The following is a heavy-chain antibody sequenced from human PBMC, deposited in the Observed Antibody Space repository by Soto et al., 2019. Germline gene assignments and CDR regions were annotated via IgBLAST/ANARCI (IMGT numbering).Heavy chain of an antibody. D-gene: IGHD2-8*01. Sequence: EVQLLESGGGLVQPGGSLRLSCAASGFTFSSYAMSWVRQAPGKGLEWVSAITGSGGATYYADSVRGRFTISRDNSQNTLCLHLNRLRAEDTAVYYCAQALRSCNSGVPCSYFQYWGQGTLVTVS. V-gene: IGHV3-23*01. CDR3: AQALRSCNSGVPCSYFQY. J-gene: IGHJ4*02. CDR2: ITGSGGAT. CDR1: GFTFSSYA.